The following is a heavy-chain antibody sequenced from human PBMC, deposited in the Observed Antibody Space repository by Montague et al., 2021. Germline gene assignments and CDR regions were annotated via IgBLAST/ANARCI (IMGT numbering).Heavy chain of an antibody. CDR3: ARVGETSGWYWDRFDP. D-gene: IGHD6-19*01. CDR1: GFTFSNYA. V-gene: IGHV3-30*03. CDR2: ISPDGSNG. Sequence: SLRLSCAASGFTFSNYALHWVRQSPGKGLEWVAIISPDGSNGDYADSVKGRFSISRDNSNNTLYLLMNSLRPEDTAIYYCARVGETSGWYWDRFDPWGQGTLVTVSS. J-gene: IGHJ5*02.